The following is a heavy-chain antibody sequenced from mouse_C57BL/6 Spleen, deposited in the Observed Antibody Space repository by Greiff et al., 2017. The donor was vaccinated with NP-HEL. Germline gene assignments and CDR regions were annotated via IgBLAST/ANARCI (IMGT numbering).Heavy chain of an antibody. CDR1: GYAFSSSW. CDR2: IYPGEGDT. V-gene: IGHV1-82*01. CDR3: ARSYSNGDY. D-gene: IGHD2-5*01. Sequence: QVQLKESGPELVKPGASVKISCKASGYAFSSSWMNWVKQRPGKGLAWIGRIYPGEGDTNYNGKFKGKATLTADKSSSTAYMQLSSLTSEDSAVYFCARSYSNGDYWGQGTTLTVSS. J-gene: IGHJ2*01.